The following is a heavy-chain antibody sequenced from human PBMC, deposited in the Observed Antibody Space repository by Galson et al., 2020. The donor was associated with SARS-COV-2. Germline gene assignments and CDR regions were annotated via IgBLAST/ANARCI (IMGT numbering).Heavy chain of an antibody. CDR2: INHSGST. Sequence: SQTLSLTCAVSGGSFSGYYWTWIRQSPGKGLEWIGEINHSGSTNYNPSLKSRITISVDTSKNQFSLKLTSVTAADTAIYYCARGVSLSGYDYSLYWGQGTLVTVSS. CDR1: GGSFSGYY. D-gene: IGHD5-12*01. CDR3: ARGVSLSGYDYSLY. V-gene: IGHV4-34*01. J-gene: IGHJ4*02.